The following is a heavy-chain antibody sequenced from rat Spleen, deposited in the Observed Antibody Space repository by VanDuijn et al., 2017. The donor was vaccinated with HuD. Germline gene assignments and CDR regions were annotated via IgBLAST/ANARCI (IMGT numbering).Heavy chain of an antibody. Sequence: EVQLVESGGGLVQPGRSLKLSCVASGFTFNNYWVTWVRQAPTKGLEWVAYISPGGGSTYYRDSVKGRFTISRDNAKSTLYLQMDSLRSEDTATYYCTTDRLGADYFDYWGQGVMVTVSS. CDR1: GFTFNNYW. CDR2: ISPGGGST. J-gene: IGHJ2*01. V-gene: IGHV5-27*01. D-gene: IGHD5-1*01. CDR3: TTDRLGADYFDY.